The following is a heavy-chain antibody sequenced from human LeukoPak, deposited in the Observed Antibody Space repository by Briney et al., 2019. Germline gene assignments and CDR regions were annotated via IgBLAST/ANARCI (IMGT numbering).Heavy chain of an antibody. CDR1: GFSLTRSS. J-gene: IGHJ4*02. V-gene: IGHV3-30*02. CDR3: ARTSGGATVIRGGLFDY. CDR2: IRYDGSDT. D-gene: IGHD4-23*01. Sequence: GGSLRLSCAASGFSLTRSSMHWVRQAPGKGLEWVAFIRYDGSDTNYADSVKGRFIISRDTVKNILYLQMNSLGPEDTAVYYCARTSGGATVIRGGLFDYWGQGTLVTVSS.